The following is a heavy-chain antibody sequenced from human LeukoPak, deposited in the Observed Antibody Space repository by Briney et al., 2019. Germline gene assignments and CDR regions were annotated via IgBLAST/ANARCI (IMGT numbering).Heavy chain of an antibody. J-gene: IGHJ6*03. V-gene: IGHV3-48*01. D-gene: IGHD3-10*01. CDR3: ARFGGNYYYYYYMDV. Sequence: GGSLRLSCAASGFTFSNYGMNWVRQAPGKGLEWVSYISSSSSTIYCADSVKGRFTISRDNAKNSLYLQMNSLRAEDTAVYYCARFGGNYYYYYYMDVWGKGTTVTVSS. CDR2: ISSSSSTI. CDR1: GFTFSNYG.